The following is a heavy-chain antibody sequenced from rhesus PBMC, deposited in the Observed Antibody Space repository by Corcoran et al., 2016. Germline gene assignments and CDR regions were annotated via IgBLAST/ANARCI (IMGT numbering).Heavy chain of an antibody. CDR2: ITYSGST. CDR1: GGSISSGYYY. J-gene: IGHJ4*01. Sequence: QVQLQESGPGLVKPSETLSLTCAVSGGSISSGYYYWRWIRQPPGKGLEWIGYITYSGSTSYNPSLKSRVTISRDTSKTQFSLNLSSVTAADSAVYYCARVMTTVTTRLDYWGQGVLVTVSS. CDR3: ARVMTTVTTRLDY. D-gene: IGHD4-35*01. V-gene: IGHV4-122*02.